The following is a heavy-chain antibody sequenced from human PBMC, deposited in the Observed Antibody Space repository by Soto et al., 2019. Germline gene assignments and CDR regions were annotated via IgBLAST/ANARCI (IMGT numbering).Heavy chain of an antibody. Sequence: QAQLVQSGAEMKKPGASVKVSCKATGYTFSASTMNWVRQAPGQSLERMGWINAGSGNTKYSQNFQGRVSITRDTSASTVYMELTGLTSEDTAVYYCARDTETLGPRANDALDIWGQGTMVTVSS. D-gene: IGHD3-3*02. J-gene: IGHJ3*02. CDR3: ARDTETLGPRANDALDI. V-gene: IGHV1-3*01. CDR2: INAGSGNT. CDR1: GYTFSAST.